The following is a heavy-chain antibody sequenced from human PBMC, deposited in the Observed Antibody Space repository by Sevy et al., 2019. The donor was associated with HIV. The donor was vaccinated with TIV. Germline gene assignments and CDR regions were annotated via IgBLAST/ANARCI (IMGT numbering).Heavy chain of an antibody. Sequence: GGSLRLSCAASGFTFSSYAMSWVRQAPGKGLEWISAISGSGGSTYYADSVKGRFTISRDNSKNTLYLQMNSLRAEDTAVYYCARSIAAAGTDFDYWGQGTLVTVSS. CDR3: ARSIAAAGTDFDY. D-gene: IGHD6-13*01. CDR2: ISGSGGST. V-gene: IGHV3-23*01. CDR1: GFTFSSYA. J-gene: IGHJ4*02.